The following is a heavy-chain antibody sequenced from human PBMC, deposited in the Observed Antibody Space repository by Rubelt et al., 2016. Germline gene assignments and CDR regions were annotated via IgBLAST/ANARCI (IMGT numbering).Heavy chain of an antibody. CDR1: GFTFSSYS. Sequence: QVQLVESGGGVVQPGRSLRLSCAASGFTFSSYSMNWVRQAPGKGLEWLAIIWYDGSKIYYADSVKGRFTISRDNSKNTLSLQMNSLRVEDTAVYYCARDRSGTTFFDYWGQGTLVTVSS. D-gene: IGHD3-3*01. CDR2: IWYDGSKI. J-gene: IGHJ4*02. CDR3: ARDRSGTTFFDY. V-gene: IGHV3-33*08.